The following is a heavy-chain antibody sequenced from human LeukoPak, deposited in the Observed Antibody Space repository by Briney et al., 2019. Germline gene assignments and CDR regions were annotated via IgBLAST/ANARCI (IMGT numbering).Heavy chain of an antibody. J-gene: IGHJ4*02. D-gene: IGHD6-6*01. Sequence: SETLSLTCAVYGGPFSGYYWSWIRQPPGKGLEWIGEIIHRGSTNYNPSLKSRVTISVDTSKNQFSLKVSSVTAADTAVYYCARGDTVAARPGRFDYWGQGTLVTVSS. V-gene: IGHV4-34*01. CDR3: ARGDTVAARPGRFDY. CDR2: IIHRGST. CDR1: GGPFSGYY.